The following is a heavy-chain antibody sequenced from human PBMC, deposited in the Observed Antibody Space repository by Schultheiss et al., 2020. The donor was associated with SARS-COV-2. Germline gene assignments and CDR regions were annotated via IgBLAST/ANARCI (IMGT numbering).Heavy chain of an antibody. CDR3: AREEGYYSNYVRGGY. J-gene: IGHJ4*02. Sequence: GGSLRLSCAASGFTFSIYVMHWVRQAPGKGLEYVSAISGNGDSTYYADSVKGRFTISRDNAKNSLYLQMNSLRAEDTAVYYCAREEGYYSNYVRGGYWGQGTLVTVSS. CDR2: ISGNGDST. V-gene: IGHV3-64*04. D-gene: IGHD4-11*01. CDR1: GFTFSIYV.